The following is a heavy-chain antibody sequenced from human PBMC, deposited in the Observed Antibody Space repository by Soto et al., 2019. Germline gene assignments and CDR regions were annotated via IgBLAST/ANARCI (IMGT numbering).Heavy chain of an antibody. V-gene: IGHV3-30*18. D-gene: IGHD2-15*01. Sequence: QVQLVESGGGVVQPGRSLRLSCAGSGFTFTNYGLHWVRQAPGKGLEWVAVISYDGSNRYYADSVEGRFTISRDNSKNMLYLQIDSLRAENTAVYSCAKDGAPRYCSRSSCHPAGAYWGQRNLVTVSS. CDR2: ISYDGSNR. CDR3: AKDGAPRYCSRSSCHPAGAY. J-gene: IGHJ4*02. CDR1: GFTFTNYG.